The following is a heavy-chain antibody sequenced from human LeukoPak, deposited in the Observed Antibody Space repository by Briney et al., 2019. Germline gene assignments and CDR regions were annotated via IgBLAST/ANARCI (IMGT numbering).Heavy chain of an antibody. Sequence: ASVKVSCKASGYTFTGYYMHWVRQAPGQGLEWMGWINPNSGGTNYAQKFQGRVTMTRDTSISTAYMELSRLRSDDTAVYYCARGPGMTSVGWFDPWGQGTLVTVSS. CDR3: ARGPGMTSVGWFDP. J-gene: IGHJ5*02. CDR2: INPNSGGT. CDR1: GYTFTGYY. D-gene: IGHD4-11*01. V-gene: IGHV1-2*02.